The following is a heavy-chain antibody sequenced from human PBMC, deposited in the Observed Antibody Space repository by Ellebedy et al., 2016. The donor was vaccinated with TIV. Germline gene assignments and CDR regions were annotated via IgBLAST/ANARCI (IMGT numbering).Heavy chain of an antibody. CDR1: GGTFSSYA. CDR3: ARDHQTSGLYFDY. CDR2: IIPIFGTA. D-gene: IGHD6-19*01. J-gene: IGHJ4*02. Sequence: SVKVSXXASGGTFSSYAISWVRQAPGQGLEWMGGIIPIFGTANYAQKFQGRVTITADESTSTAYMELSSLRSEDTAVYYCARDHQTSGLYFDYWGQGTLVTVSS. V-gene: IGHV1-69*13.